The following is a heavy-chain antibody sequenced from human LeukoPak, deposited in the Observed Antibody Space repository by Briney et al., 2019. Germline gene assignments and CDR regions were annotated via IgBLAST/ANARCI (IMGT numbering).Heavy chain of an antibody. Sequence: PSETLSLTCTVSGGSISSGSYYWSWIRQPAGKGLEWIGRIYTSGSTNYNPSLKSRVTISVDTSKNQFSLKLSSVTAADTAVYYCARDGRSYYDILTGNNWFDPWGQGTLVTVSS. D-gene: IGHD3-9*01. CDR1: GGSISSGSYY. CDR3: ARDGRSYYDILTGNNWFDP. CDR2: IYTSGST. J-gene: IGHJ5*02. V-gene: IGHV4-61*02.